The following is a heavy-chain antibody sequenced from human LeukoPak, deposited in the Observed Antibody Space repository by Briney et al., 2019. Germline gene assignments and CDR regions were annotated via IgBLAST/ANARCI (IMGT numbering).Heavy chain of an antibody. CDR3: ARGDPSSGYDFDY. V-gene: IGHV3-48*01. CDR1: GFTFSSHS. J-gene: IGHJ4*02. Sequence: GESLRLSCAASGFTFSSHSMDWVRQAPGKGLEWVSYISSSRSTIYYADSVKGRFTISRDNSKNTLYLQMNNLRAEDTAVYYCARGDPSSGYDFDYWGQGTLVTVSS. D-gene: IGHD5-12*01. CDR2: ISSSRSTI.